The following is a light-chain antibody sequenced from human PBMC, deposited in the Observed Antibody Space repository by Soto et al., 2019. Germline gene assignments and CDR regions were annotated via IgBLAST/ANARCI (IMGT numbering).Light chain of an antibody. CDR1: SSDVGGYNY. CDR3: SSYTSSSRV. J-gene: IGLJ1*01. V-gene: IGLV2-14*01. Sequence: QSALTQPASVSGSPGQSITISCTGTSSDVGGYNYVSWYQQHPGKAPKLMIYDVSNRPSGVSNRFSGSKSGNTASLTISGLQAEVEADYYCSSYTSSSRVFGTGTMLTVL. CDR2: DVS.